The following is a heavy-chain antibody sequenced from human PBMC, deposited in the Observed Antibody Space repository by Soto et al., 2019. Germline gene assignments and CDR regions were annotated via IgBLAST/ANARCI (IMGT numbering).Heavy chain of an antibody. V-gene: IGHV1-46*01. D-gene: IGHD2-2*01. CDR3: VRSPAAFHGMDV. CDR1: GYTFTSYN. J-gene: IGHJ6*02. Sequence: QVQLVQSGAEVKKPGASVKVSCKTSGYTFTSYNMHWVRRAPGQGLEWMGMINSKVGSTRYAKKFQGRATMTRDTSTSTVYMELSNLRSEDTAVYYCVRSPAAFHGMDVWGHGTTVTVSS. CDR2: INSKVGST.